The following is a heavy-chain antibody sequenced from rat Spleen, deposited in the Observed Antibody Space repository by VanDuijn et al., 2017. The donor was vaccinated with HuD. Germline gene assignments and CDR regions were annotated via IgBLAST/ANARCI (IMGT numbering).Heavy chain of an antibody. CDR3: TREGFRGTGTYLDY. CDR2: ISNDGSST. CDR1: GFTFSDYN. Sequence: EVRLVESGGDLVRPGRSLKLSCAASGFTFSDYNMAWVRQAPKKGLEWVATISNDGSSTYYRDSVKGRFTISRDNAQNTMYLQMSKLGSEDTAVYYCTREGFRGTGTYLDYWGQGVMVTVSS. V-gene: IGHV5-7*01. J-gene: IGHJ2*01. D-gene: IGHD4-3*01.